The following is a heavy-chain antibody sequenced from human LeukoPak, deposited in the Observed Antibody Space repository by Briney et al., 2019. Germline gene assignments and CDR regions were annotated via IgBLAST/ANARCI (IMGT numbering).Heavy chain of an antibody. CDR1: GYTFTSYG. Sequence: ASVKVSCKASGYTFTSYGICWVRQAPGQGLEWMGWISAYNGNTNYAQKLQGRVTMTTDTSTSTAYMELRSLRSDDTAVYYCARDWTRYYDILTGYYPPAEYFQHWGQGTLVTVSS. J-gene: IGHJ1*01. CDR3: ARDWTRYYDILTGYYPPAEYFQH. CDR2: ISAYNGNT. D-gene: IGHD3-9*01. V-gene: IGHV1-18*01.